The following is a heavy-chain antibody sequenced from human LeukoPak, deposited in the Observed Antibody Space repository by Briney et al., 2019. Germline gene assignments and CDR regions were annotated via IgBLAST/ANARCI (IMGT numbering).Heavy chain of an antibody. CDR3: ARTITIFGALGYFDY. CDR2: IYYSGNT. D-gene: IGHD3-3*01. Sequence: NPSETLSLTCTVSGTSISSGAYSWSWVRPRPGKGLEWLAYIYYSGNTYYNPSLKRRVTISVDTSKNQFSLKLSSVPAADTAVYYCARTITIFGALGYFDYWGQGTLVTVSS. J-gene: IGHJ4*02. CDR1: GTSISSGAYS. V-gene: IGHV4-31*03.